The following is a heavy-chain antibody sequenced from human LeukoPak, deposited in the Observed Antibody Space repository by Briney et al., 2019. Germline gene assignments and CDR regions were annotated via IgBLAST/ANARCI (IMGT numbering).Heavy chain of an antibody. CDR1: GYTFTDHY. D-gene: IGHD2-21*01. CDR3: ARDDSGVHPRPRWACDM. V-gene: IGHV1-2*02. CDR2: INPNSGGT. Sequence: GASVKVSCKTSGYTFTDHYIHWVRQAPGQGLEWMGWINPNSGGTDYAQKFQGRVTMTRDTSISTAYMELSSLRSDDTAVYYCARDDSGVHPRPRWACDMWGQGTMVTVSS. J-gene: IGHJ3*02.